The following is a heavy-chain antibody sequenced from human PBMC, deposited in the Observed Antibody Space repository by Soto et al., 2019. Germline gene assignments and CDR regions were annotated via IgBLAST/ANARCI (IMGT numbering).Heavy chain of an antibody. D-gene: IGHD2-2*01. Sequence: QVQLVQSGAEVKKPGSSVKVSCKTSGGTFSSYAISWVRQAPGQGLEWMGGIIPIFDTANYAQKFQGRVTITADESTXPXYXXLSRLRSEDTAVYYCARHDCISSSCYYYYYSSMDVWGQGTTVTVSS. CDR1: GGTFSSYA. J-gene: IGHJ6*02. CDR3: ARHDCISSSCYYYYYSSMDV. V-gene: IGHV1-69*12. CDR2: IIPIFDTA.